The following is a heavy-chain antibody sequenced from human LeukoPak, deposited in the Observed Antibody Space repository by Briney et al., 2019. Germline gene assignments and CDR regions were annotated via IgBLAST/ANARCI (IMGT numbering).Heavy chain of an antibody. V-gene: IGHV4-39*02. CDR1: GGSISSSSYY. Sequence: SETLSLTCIVSGGSISSSSYYWGWIRQPPGKGLEWIGSIYYSGSTYYNPSLKSRVTISVDTSKNQFSLKLSSVTAADTAVYYCAKDPGLSFYPQYLTDWGQGTLVAVSS. D-gene: IGHD3-16*02. CDR2: IYYSGST. J-gene: IGHJ4*02. CDR3: AKDPGLSFYPQYLTD.